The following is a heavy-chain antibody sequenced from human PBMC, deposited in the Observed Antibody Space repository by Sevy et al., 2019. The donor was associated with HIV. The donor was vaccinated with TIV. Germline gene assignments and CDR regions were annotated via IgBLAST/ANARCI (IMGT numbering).Heavy chain of an antibody. D-gene: IGHD3-10*01. J-gene: IGHJ5*02. CDR1: GFTFGDYV. CDR3: TRGPMVRGVINWFDP. Sequence: GGSLRLSCTASGFTFGDYVMTWFRQAPGKGLEWVGFIRSKAYGGTTKHAASVKGRFTISRDDSKSIAYLQMNSLKTEDTAVYYCTRGPMVRGVINWFDPWGQGTLVTVSS. V-gene: IGHV3-49*03. CDR2: IRSKAYGGTT.